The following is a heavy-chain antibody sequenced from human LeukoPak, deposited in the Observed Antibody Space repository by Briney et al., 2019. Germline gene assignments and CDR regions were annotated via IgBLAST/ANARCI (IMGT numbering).Heavy chain of an antibody. CDR1: GFTFSSYA. V-gene: IGHV3-23*01. CDR3: AKIRYDFWSGRVNTYYFDY. CDR2: ISGSGGST. Sequence: GGSLRLSCAASGFTFSSYAMSWVRQAPGKGLGWVSAISGSGGSTYYADSVKGRFTISRDNSKNTLYLQMNSLRAEDTAVYYCAKIRYDFWSGRVNTYYFDYWGQGTLVTVSS. D-gene: IGHD3-3*01. J-gene: IGHJ4*02.